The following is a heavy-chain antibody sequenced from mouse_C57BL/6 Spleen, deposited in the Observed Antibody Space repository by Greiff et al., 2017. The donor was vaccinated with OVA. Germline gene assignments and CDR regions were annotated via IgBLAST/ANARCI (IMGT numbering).Heavy chain of an antibody. CDR1: GYTFTSYW. CDR3: ATSTAQATRFAY. CDR2: IHPSDSDT. J-gene: IGHJ3*01. D-gene: IGHD3-2*02. Sequence: VQLQQPGAELVTPGASVKVSCKASGYTFTSYWMHWVKQRPGQGLEWIGRIHPSDSDTNYNQKFKGKATLTVDKSSSTAYMQLSSLTSEDSAVYYCATSTAQATRFAYWGQGTLVTVSA. V-gene: IGHV1-74*01.